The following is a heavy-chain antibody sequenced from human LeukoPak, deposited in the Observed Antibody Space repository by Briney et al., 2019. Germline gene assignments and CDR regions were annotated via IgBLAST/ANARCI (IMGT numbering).Heavy chain of an antibody. D-gene: IGHD4-17*01. CDR1: GYTFTGNY. V-gene: IGHV1-2*02. J-gene: IGHJ4*02. CDR2: IYPNSGGT. CDR3: ARVVGYGDYPFDY. Sequence: ASVKVSCKASGYTFTGNYIHWVRQAPGQGLEWLGSIYPNSGGTSYAQKFQGRVTMTRDTSISTACMELRRLKYDDTAVYYCARVVGYGDYPFDYWGQGTLVTVSS.